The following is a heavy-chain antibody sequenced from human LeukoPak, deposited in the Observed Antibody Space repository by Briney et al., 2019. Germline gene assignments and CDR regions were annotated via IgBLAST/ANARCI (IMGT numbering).Heavy chain of an antibody. V-gene: IGHV3-7*03. J-gene: IGHJ4*02. D-gene: IGHD3-22*01. CDR3: ARPMMAGTGYYYGCFGK. Sequence: GGSLRLSCVSSEFTFDRYWMSWVRQAPGKGLEWVANIKEDGSQKSYVDSVKGRFSISRDNRKNSLYLEMNSLRADDTAVYYCARPMMAGTGYYYGCFGKWGPGALVTVSS. CDR2: IKEDGSQK. CDR1: EFTFDRYW.